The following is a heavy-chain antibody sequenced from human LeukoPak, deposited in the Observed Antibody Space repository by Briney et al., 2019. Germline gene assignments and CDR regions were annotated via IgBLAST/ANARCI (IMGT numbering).Heavy chain of an antibody. D-gene: IGHD1-1*01. CDR1: GFTFSQNY. V-gene: IGHV3-11*01. CDR3: ARGKRTFDY. J-gene: IGHJ4*02. CDR2: ISSSAYSI. Sequence: PGGSLRLSCAASGFTFSQNYMRWIRQAPGKGLEWVSYISSSAYSIYYAASVKGRFTISRDNAKNSLYLQMDSLRAEDTAIYYCARGKRTFDYWGQGTLVTVSS.